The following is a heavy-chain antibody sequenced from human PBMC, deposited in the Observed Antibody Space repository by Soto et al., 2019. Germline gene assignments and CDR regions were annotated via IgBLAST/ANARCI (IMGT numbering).Heavy chain of an antibody. Sequence: SETLSLTCTVSGGSISSYYWSWLRQPPGEGLEWIGYIYYSGSTNYNPSLKSRVTISVDTSKNQFSLKLSSVTAADTAVYYCARATYYDFWSGYFAPRMDVWGKGTTVTVSS. CDR1: GGSISSYY. CDR2: IYYSGST. V-gene: IGHV4-59*01. CDR3: ARATYYDFWSGYFAPRMDV. D-gene: IGHD3-3*01. J-gene: IGHJ6*04.